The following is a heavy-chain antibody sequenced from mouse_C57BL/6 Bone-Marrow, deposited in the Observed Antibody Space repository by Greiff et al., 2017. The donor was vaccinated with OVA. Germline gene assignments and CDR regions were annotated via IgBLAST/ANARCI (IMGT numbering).Heavy chain of an antibody. CDR1: GFTFSDAW. J-gene: IGHJ2*01. CDR2: IRNKANNHAT. D-gene: IGHD1-1*01. CDR3: TRRDSHYYGSSYFDY. V-gene: IGHV6-6*01. Sequence: VQLKESGGGLVQPGGSMKLSCAASGFTFSDAWMDWVRQSPEKGLEWVAEIRNKANNHATYYAESVKGRFTISRDDSKSSVYLQMNSLRAEDTGIYYCTRRDSHYYGSSYFDYWGQGTTLTVSS.